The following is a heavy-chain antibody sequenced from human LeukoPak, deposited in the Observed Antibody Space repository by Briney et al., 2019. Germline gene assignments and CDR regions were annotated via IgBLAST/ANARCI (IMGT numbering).Heavy chain of an antibody. D-gene: IGHD3-22*01. J-gene: IGHJ6*03. CDR1: GGSFSGYH. V-gene: IGHV4-34*01. CDR2: INPSGST. Sequence: SETLSLTCAVYGGSFSGYHWSWIRQSPGKGLEWIGDINPSGSTYYNPSLKSRLTASVDTSKNQFSLKLRSVTAADTAVYYCARGRHDITMIVVVMTSVSYYLDVWGKGTTVTVS. CDR3: ARGRHDITMIVVVMTSVSYYLDV.